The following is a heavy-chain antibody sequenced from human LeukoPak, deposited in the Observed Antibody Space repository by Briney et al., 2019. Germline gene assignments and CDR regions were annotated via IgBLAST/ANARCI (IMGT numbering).Heavy chain of an antibody. CDR1: GYSFTSYW. Sequence: GESLKISCKGSGYSFTSYWIGWVRQMPGKGLEWMGIIYPGDSDTRYSPSFQGQVTISADKSISTAYLQWSSLKASDTAMYYCARFDSNYGTQYYYYGMDVWGQGTTVTVSS. D-gene: IGHD4-4*01. CDR2: IYPGDSDT. J-gene: IGHJ6*02. V-gene: IGHV5-51*01. CDR3: ARFDSNYGTQYYYYGMDV.